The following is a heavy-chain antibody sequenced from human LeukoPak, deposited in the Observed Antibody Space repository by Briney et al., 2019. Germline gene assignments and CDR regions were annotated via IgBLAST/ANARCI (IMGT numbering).Heavy chain of an antibody. CDR2: ISAYNGNT. Sequence: ASVKVSFKASGYTFTIYGISWVRQAPGQGLEWMGWISAYNGNTNYAQKLQGRGTITTDTSTSTAYMALRSLRSDDAAVYYCARGRGAESWFDPWGQGTLVTVSS. CDR3: ARGRGAESWFDP. J-gene: IGHJ5*02. CDR1: GYTFTIYG. D-gene: IGHD3-10*01. V-gene: IGHV1-18*01.